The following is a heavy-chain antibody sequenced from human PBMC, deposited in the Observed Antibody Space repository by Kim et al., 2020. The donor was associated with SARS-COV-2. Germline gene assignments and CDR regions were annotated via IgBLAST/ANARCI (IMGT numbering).Heavy chain of an antibody. Sequence: ASVKVSCKASGYTFTSYGISWVRQAPGQGLEWMGWISAYNGNTNYAQTLQGRVTMTTDTSTSTAYMELRSLRSDETAVYYCARSPAGWVVTSHGSFDIWGQGAMVTVSS. J-gene: IGHJ3*02. V-gene: IGHV1-18*04. CDR2: ISAYNGNT. D-gene: IGHD2-21*02. CDR1: GYTFTSYG. CDR3: ARSPAGWVVTSHGSFDI.